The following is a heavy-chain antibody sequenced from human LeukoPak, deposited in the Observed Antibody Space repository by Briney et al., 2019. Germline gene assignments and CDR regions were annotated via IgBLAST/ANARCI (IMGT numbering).Heavy chain of an antibody. CDR2: INHSGST. V-gene: IGHV4-34*01. Sequence: SETLSLTCAVYGGSFSGYYWSWIRQPPGKGLEWIGEINHSGSTNYNPSLKSRVTISVDTSKNQFSLKLSSVTAADTAVYYCAREYSYGTFDYWGQGTLVTVSS. J-gene: IGHJ4*02. CDR3: AREYSYGTFDY. D-gene: IGHD5-18*01. CDR1: GGSFSGYY.